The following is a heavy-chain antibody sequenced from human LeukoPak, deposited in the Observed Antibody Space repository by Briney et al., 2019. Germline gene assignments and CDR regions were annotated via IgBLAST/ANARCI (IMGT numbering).Heavy chain of an antibody. V-gene: IGHV3-21*06. J-gene: IGHJ4*02. CDR3: ARANDYIDY. CDR2: ISGSSTFI. CDR1: GFTFSSYT. Sequence: GGSLRLSCAASGFTFSSYTMNWVRQAPGKGLEWVSSISGSSTFIYYSDSVRGRFTISRDNAENSLYLQMSSLRVENTAVYYCARANDYIDYWGQGVLVAVSS.